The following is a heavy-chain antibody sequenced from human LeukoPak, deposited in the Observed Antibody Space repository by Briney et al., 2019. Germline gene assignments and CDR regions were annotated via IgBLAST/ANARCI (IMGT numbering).Heavy chain of an antibody. V-gene: IGHV1-69*13. Sequence: ASVKVSCKASGGTFSSYAIGWVRQAPGQGLEWMGGIIPIFGTANYAQKFQGRVTITADESTSTAYMELSSLRSEDTAVYYCATFVVVPAANYYYYGMDVWGQGTTVTVSS. CDR2: IIPIFGTA. J-gene: IGHJ6*02. CDR3: ATFVVVPAANYYYYGMDV. CDR1: GGTFSSYA. D-gene: IGHD2-2*01.